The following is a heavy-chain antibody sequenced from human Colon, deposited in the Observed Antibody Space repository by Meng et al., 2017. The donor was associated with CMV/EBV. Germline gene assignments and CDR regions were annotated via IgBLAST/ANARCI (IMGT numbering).Heavy chain of an antibody. Sequence: PGKGLAWFSTLTGSGDGTYYADPVKGRFTIPRDTSRNTLSLQLNSLRADDTAIYYCAKGRGLGASASNYWGQGTLVTVSS. V-gene: IGHV3-23*01. D-gene: IGHD1-26*01. J-gene: IGHJ4*02. CDR3: AKGRGLGASASNY. CDR2: LTGSGDGT.